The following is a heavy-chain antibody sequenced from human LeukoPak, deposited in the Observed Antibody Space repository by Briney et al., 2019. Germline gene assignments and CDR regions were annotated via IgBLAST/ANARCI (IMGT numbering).Heavy chain of an antibody. CDR2: IYYSGST. Sequence: PSETLSLTCTVSGGSVSSGTHYWSWIRQPPGKGLEWIGFIYYSGSTNYNPSLKSRVTMSVDTSRDQFSLKLRSVTAADMAVYYCARGTGYCRGGNCHWFDSWGQGMLVTVSS. J-gene: IGHJ5*01. D-gene: IGHD2-15*01. CDR1: GGSVSSGTHY. V-gene: IGHV4-61*01. CDR3: ARGTGYCRGGNCHWFDS.